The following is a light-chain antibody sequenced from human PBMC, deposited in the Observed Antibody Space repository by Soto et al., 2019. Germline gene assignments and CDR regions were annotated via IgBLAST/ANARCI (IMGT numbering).Light chain of an antibody. CDR3: QQYYSTPDPT. V-gene: IGKV4-1*01. Sequence: DIVMTQSPDSLAVSLGERATINCKSSQSVLYSSNNKNYLAWYQQKPGQPPKLLIYWASTRESGVPDRFSGSGSGTDFTLTISSLQAEDVAVYYCQQYYSTPDPTFGGGTKVEIK. CDR2: WAS. CDR1: QSVLYSSNNKNY. J-gene: IGKJ4*01.